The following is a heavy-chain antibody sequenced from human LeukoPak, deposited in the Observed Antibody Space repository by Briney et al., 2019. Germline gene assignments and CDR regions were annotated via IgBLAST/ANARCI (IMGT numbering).Heavy chain of an antibody. D-gene: IGHD3-10*01. CDR2: ITSTSSTI. CDR3: ASSRGPCDS. V-gene: IGHV3-48*01. J-gene: IGHJ5*01. CDR1: GFTFSTYS. Sequence: GGSLRLSCAASGFTFSTYSMNWVRQAPGKGLEWVSYITSTSSTIYYADSVKGRFTISRDNAKKSLYLQMDSLRAEDTAIYYCASSRGPCDSWGQGTLVTVSS.